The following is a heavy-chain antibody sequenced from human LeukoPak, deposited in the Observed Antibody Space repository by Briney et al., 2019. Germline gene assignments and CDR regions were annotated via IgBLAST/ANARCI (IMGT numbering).Heavy chain of an antibody. V-gene: IGHV4-59*01. Sequence: SETLSLTCTVSGGSISSYYWSWIRQPPGKGLEWIGYLYYSGSTNYNPSLKSRVTISVDTSKNQFSLKLSSVTAADTAVYYCARLRFRVVPDASGYYYMDVWGKGTTVTVSS. CDR1: GGSISSYY. CDR2: LYYSGST. J-gene: IGHJ6*03. CDR3: ARLRFRVVPDASGYYYMDV. D-gene: IGHD2-2*01.